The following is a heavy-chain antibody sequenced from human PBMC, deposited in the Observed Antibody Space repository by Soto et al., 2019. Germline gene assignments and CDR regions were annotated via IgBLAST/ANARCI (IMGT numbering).Heavy chain of an antibody. J-gene: IGHJ5*02. Sequence: GGSLRLSCTASGFTFSTYAMTWVRQAPGKGLEWVSSISGSGGATYYADSVKGRFTISRDDSKNTLFLQMDSLRAEDTALYYCAKAGRPFYDLWSENRFDPWGQGTLVTVSS. CDR2: ISGSGGAT. CDR3: AKAGRPFYDLWSENRFDP. CDR1: GFTFSTYA. D-gene: IGHD3-3*01. V-gene: IGHV3-23*01.